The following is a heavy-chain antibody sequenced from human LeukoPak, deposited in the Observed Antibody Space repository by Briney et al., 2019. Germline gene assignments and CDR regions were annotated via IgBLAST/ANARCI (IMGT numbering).Heavy chain of an antibody. V-gene: IGHV5-51*01. J-gene: IGHJ4*02. D-gene: IGHD2-2*01. CDR2: IYPGDSDT. Sequence: GESLKISCKGSGYSFTSYWIGWVRQMPGKGLEWMGIIYPGDSDTRYSPSFQGQVTISADKSISTAYLQWSSLKASDTAMYYCARHVVYCSSTSCYAGKYYFDYWGRGTLVTVSS. CDR3: ARHVVYCSSTSCYAGKYYFDY. CDR1: GYSFTSYW.